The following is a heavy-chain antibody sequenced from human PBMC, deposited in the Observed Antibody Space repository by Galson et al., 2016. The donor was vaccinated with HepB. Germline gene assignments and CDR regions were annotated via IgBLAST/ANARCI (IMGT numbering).Heavy chain of an antibody. CDR3: ARHITFNYGGGTYFTAHFDS. J-gene: IGHJ4*02. V-gene: IGHV4-39*01. CDR1: GGSIISNYY. CDR2: ISDSGTS. Sequence: ETLSLTCTVSGGSIISNYYWAWIRQPPGKGPEWIGTISDSGTSYSNPSLKSRVAISIGTSKNQFSLKLSSVTAADTSVYYCARHITFNYGGGTYFTAHFDSWGRGTLVTVSS. D-gene: IGHD3-10*01.